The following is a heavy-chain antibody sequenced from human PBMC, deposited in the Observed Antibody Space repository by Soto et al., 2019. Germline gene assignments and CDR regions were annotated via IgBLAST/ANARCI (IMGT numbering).Heavy chain of an antibody. CDR3: ARVSGSYYSDY. D-gene: IGHD1-26*01. J-gene: IGHJ4*02. CDR2: IYYSGST. CDR1: GGCISSEGYN. Sequence: PSGTLSLTCAVSGGCISSEGYNWSWIRQHPGKGLEWIGYIYYSGSTSYNPSLKRRVTISVDTSKNQFSLKLSSVTAADTAVYYCARVSGSYYSDYWGQGTLVTVSS. V-gene: IGHV4-31*11.